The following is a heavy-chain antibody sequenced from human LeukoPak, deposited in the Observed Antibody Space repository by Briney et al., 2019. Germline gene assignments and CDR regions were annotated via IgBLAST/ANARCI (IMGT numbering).Heavy chain of an antibody. CDR2: ISASSGYT. Sequence: GGSLRLSCAASGSIFTDYYMSWIRQAPGKGLEWISYISASSGYTKYADSVKGRFTISRDNAKNSLYLQMNSLRAEDTAVYYCARDWSPNWFDPWGQGTLVTVSS. CDR1: GSIFTDYY. CDR3: ARDWSPNWFDP. V-gene: IGHV3-11*06. J-gene: IGHJ5*02.